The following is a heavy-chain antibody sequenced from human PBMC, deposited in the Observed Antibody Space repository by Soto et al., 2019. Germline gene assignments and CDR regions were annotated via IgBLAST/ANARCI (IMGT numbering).Heavy chain of an antibody. D-gene: IGHD6-6*01. J-gene: IGHJ3*02. CDR1: GYSFTSYW. CDR3: ARLGPGISSFYDAFDI. V-gene: IGHV5-51*01. CDR2: IYPGDSDT. Sequence: GASLKISCKGSGYSFTSYWIGWVRQMPGKGLEWMGIIYPGDSDTRYSPSFQGQVTISADKSISTAYLQWSSLKASDTAMYYCARLGPGISSFYDAFDICGQGTMVTVSS.